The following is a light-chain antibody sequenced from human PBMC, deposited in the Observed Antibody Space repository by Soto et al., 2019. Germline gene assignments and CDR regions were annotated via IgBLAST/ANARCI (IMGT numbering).Light chain of an antibody. J-gene: IGKJ1*01. CDR3: QQSYSTPRT. CDR2: AAS. Sequence: DIQMTQSPSSLSASVGDIVTITFRTSQSISSYLNWYQQKPGKVPKLLIYAASSLQSGVPSRFSGSGSGTDFTLTISSLQPEDFATYYCQQSYSTPRTFGQGTKVDIK. CDR1: QSISSY. V-gene: IGKV1-39*01.